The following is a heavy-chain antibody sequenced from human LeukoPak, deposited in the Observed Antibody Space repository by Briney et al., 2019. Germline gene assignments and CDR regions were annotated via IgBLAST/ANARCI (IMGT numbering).Heavy chain of an antibody. V-gene: IGHV3-30-3*01. Sequence: GGSLRLSCVASGFTFGDYAIHWVRQTPGKGLEWVAVISHDGSNEHYADSLRGRFTISRDSSKNTVHLQMNSLRAEDTAIYSCGRDRSRFDWLLAHNYYFYGMDVWGQGTPVSVSS. CDR1: GFTFGDYA. CDR3: GRDRSRFDWLLAHNYYFYGMDV. D-gene: IGHD3-9*01. CDR2: ISHDGSNE. J-gene: IGHJ6*02.